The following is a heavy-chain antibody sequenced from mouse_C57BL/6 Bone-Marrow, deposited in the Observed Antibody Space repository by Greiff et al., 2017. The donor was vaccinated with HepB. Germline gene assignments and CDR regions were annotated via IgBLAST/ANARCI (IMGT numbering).Heavy chain of an antibody. D-gene: IGHD2-1*01. J-gene: IGHJ4*01. V-gene: IGHV1-81*01. CDR3: ARSGGNSYYYAMDD. Sequence: QVQLKESGAELARPGASVKLSCKASGYTFTSDGISWVKQRTGQGLEWIGEIYPRSGNTDYNEKFKGKTTLTADKSSSTAYMELRSLISEDSEVYFCARSGGNSYYYAMDDWGQVASVTVSS. CDR1: GYTFTSDG. CDR2: IYPRSGNT.